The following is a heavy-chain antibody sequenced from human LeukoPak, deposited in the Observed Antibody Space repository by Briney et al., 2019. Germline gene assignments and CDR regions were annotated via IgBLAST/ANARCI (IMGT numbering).Heavy chain of an antibody. J-gene: IGHJ5*02. CDR1: GYTFTSYG. V-gene: IGHV1-18*01. CDR2: ISAYNGNT. D-gene: IGHD6-19*01. CDR3: ARSAVAGTPDWFDP. Sequence: ASVKVSCKASGYTFTSYGVSWVRQAPGQGLEWMGWISAYNGNTNYAQKLQGRVTMTTGTSTSTAYMELRSLRSDDTAVYYCARSAVAGTPDWFDPWGQGTLVTVSS.